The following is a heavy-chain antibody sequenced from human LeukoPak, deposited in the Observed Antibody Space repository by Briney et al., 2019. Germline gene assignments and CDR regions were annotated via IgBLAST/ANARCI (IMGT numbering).Heavy chain of an antibody. CDR1: GFTFSSYS. J-gene: IGHJ4*02. D-gene: IGHD6-19*01. Sequence: GGSLRLSCAASGFTFSSYSMNWVRQAPGKGLEWVSSISSSSSYIYYADSVKGRFTISRDNAKNSLYLQMNSLRAEDTAVYYCASGIRIAVAGTRDYWGQGTLVTVSS. CDR3: ASGIRIAVAGTRDY. V-gene: IGHV3-21*01. CDR2: ISSSSSYI.